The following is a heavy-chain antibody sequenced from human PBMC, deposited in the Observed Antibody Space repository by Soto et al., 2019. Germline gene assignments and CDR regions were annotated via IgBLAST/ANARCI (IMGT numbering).Heavy chain of an antibody. CDR2: ISSSSSTI. CDR3: ARESEQLGPPEGMDV. CDR1: GFTFSSYS. J-gene: IGHJ6*02. D-gene: IGHD6-6*01. V-gene: IGHV3-48*02. Sequence: GGSLRLSCAASGFTFSSYSMNWVRQAPGKGLEWVSYISSSSSTIYYADSVKGRFTISRDNAKNSLYLQMNSLRDEDTAVYYCARESEQLGPPEGMDVWGQGTTVTVSS.